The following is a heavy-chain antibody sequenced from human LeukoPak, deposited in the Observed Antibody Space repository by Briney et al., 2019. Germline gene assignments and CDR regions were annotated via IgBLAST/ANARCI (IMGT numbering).Heavy chain of an antibody. V-gene: IGHV3-23*01. J-gene: IGHJ1*01. CDR1: GFTFTSYA. CDR2: ITSSGDGT. CDR3: AKGTDTSGRQNF. Sequence: PGGSLRLSWEASGFTFTSYAMHWVRQAPGKGLEWVSSITSSGDGTFYTDATSGRFTISRDNGKKAVFLQMKNLRRGDSALYYCAKGTDTSGRQNFWGQGTLVTVSS. D-gene: IGHD2-15*01.